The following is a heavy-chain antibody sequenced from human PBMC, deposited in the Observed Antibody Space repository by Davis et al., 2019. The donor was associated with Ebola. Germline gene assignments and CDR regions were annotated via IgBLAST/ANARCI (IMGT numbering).Heavy chain of an antibody. Sequence: GESLKISCAASGYIFHDFTMGWVRQAPGKGLEWVSTISAAGAVTYYADCVKDRFTISRDNSKNTLHLQMNTLRAEDTGVYFCGKKQSGFFPYDSWCQGTHVTVSS. D-gene: IGHD3-16*01. CDR2: ISAAGAVT. CDR1: GYIFHDFT. V-gene: IGHV3-23*01. CDR3: GKKQSGFFPYDS. J-gene: IGHJ5*02.